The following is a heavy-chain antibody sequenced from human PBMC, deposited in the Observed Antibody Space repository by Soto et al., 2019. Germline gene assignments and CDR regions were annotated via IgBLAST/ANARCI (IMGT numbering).Heavy chain of an antibody. CDR2: IYYSGST. CDR3: ARRYGSAIDY. D-gene: IGHD1-26*01. Sequence: SETLSLTCTVSGGSISSYYWSWIRQPPGKGLEWIGYIYYSGSTSYNTSLKSRVTISVDTSKNQFSLKLSSVTAADTAVYYCARRYGSAIDYWGQGTLVTVSS. J-gene: IGHJ4*02. V-gene: IGHV4-59*08. CDR1: GGSISSYY.